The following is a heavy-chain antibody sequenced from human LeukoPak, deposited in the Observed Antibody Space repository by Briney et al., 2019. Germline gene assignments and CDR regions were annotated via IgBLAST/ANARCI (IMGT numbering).Heavy chain of an antibody. D-gene: IGHD2-2*01. CDR1: GYTFTGNY. CDR3: ARGPAATAYYYYYMDV. V-gene: IGHV1-2*02. CDR2: INPNSGGT. Sequence: GASVKVSCKASGYTFTGNYMHWVRQAPGQGLEWMGWINPNSGGTNYAQKFQGRVTMTRDTSISTAYMELSRLRSDDTAVYYCARGPAATAYYYYYMDVWGKGTTVTVSS. J-gene: IGHJ6*03.